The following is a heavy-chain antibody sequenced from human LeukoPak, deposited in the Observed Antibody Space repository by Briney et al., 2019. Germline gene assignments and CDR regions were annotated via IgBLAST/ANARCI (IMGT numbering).Heavy chain of an antibody. V-gene: IGHV1-2*02. CDR1: GYTFTGYY. Sequence: ASVKVSCKASGYTFTGYYMHWVRQAPGQGLEWMGWINPNSGVTDYAQNFQGRVTMTRDTSISTAYVELSRLRSDDTAVYYCARGTGEGYTYGRYYFDYWGQGTLVTVSS. D-gene: IGHD5-18*01. CDR3: ARGTGEGYTYGRYYFDY. CDR2: INPNSGVT. J-gene: IGHJ4*02.